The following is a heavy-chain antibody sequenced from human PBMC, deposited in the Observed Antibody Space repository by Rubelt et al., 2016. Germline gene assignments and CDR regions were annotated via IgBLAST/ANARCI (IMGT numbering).Heavy chain of an antibody. D-gene: IGHD5-24*01. Sequence: QVQLQESGPGLVKPSETLSLTCTVSGGSVSSSSYYWGWIRQPPGKGLEYIGTIYYSGSTHYTPSLKSRVTIAVDTSKNQFSLKLTSVTAADTAVYYCATGERWLQLYFLHWGRGTLVTVSS. V-gene: IGHV4-39*01. CDR2: IYYSGST. CDR1: GGSVSSSSYY. CDR3: ATGERWLQLYFLH. J-gene: IGHJ1*01.